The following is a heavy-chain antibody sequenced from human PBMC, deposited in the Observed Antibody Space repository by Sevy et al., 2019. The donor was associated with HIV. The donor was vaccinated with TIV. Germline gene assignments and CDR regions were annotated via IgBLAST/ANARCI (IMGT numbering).Heavy chain of an antibody. CDR3: AREMGGYSYGYNYYGMDV. D-gene: IGHD5-18*01. V-gene: IGHV3-7*01. CDR1: GFTFSSYR. CDR2: IKQDGSEK. J-gene: IGHJ6*02. Sequence: GGSLRLSCAASGFTFSSYRMSWVRQAPGKGLEWVANIKQDGSEKYYVDSVKGRFTISRDNAKNSLYLQMNSLRAEDTAVYYCAREMGGYSYGYNYYGMDVWGQGTTVTVSS.